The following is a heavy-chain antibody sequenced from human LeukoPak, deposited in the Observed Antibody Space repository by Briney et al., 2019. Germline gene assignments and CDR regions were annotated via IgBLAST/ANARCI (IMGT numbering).Heavy chain of an antibody. Sequence: PSETLSLTCTVSGGSISSYYWSWIRQPPGKGLEWIGEINHSGSTNYNPSLKSRVTISVDTSKNQFSLKLSSVTAADTAVYYCARTHSLRFFRSSLGWLDYWGQGTLVTVSS. D-gene: IGHD3-3*01. CDR3: ARTHSLRFFRSSLGWLDY. CDR1: GGSISSYY. CDR2: INHSGST. V-gene: IGHV4-34*01. J-gene: IGHJ4*02.